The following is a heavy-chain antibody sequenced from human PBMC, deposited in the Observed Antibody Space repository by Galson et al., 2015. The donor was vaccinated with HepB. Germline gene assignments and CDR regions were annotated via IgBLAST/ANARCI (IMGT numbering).Heavy chain of an antibody. Sequence: QSGAEVKKPGESLKISCKGSGYSFTSYWIGWVRQRPGKGLEWMGIIYPGDSDTTCSPSFQGQVTISVDKSINTAYLHWSSLKASDTAMFYCARLDSSGYFYWGQGTLVTVSS. CDR2: IYPGDSDT. CDR3: ARLDSSGYFY. J-gene: IGHJ4*02. V-gene: IGHV5-51*01. D-gene: IGHD3-22*01. CDR1: GYSFTSYW.